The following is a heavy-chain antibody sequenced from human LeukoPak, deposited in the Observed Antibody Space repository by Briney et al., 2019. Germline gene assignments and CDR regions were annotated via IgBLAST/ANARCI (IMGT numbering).Heavy chain of an antibody. CDR1: GFTFSNYN. CDR2: ITSSSTYI. CDR3: ARDSDSSWYDHPFDY. D-gene: IGHD6-13*01. V-gene: IGHV3-21*01. Sequence: GGSLRLSCAASGFTFSNYNMNWVRQAPGKGLEWVSSITSSSTYIYYADSVKGRFTISRDNAKNSLYLQMNSLRAEDTAVYYCARDSDSSWYDHPFDYWGQGTLVTVSS. J-gene: IGHJ4*02.